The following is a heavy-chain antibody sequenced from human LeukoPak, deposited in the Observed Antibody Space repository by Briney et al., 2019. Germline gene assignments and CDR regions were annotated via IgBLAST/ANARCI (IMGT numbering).Heavy chain of an antibody. Sequence: GGSLRLSCAASGFTFSDYYMSWIRQAPGKGLEWVSYISSSGSTIYYADSVKGRFTISRDNAKNSLYLQMNSLRAEDTAVYYRARERTYYYDSSGYHNDYWGQGTLVTVSS. CDR1: GFTFSDYY. CDR2: ISSSGSTI. J-gene: IGHJ4*02. CDR3: ARERTYYYDSSGYHNDY. V-gene: IGHV3-11*04. D-gene: IGHD3-22*01.